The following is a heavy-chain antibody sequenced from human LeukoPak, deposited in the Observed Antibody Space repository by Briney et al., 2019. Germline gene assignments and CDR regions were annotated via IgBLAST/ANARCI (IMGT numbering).Heavy chain of an antibody. CDR2: IYYSGST. J-gene: IGHJ5*02. CDR3: ARSMTTVYWFDP. D-gene: IGHD4-17*01. Sequence: SETLSLTCTVSGGFISSYYWSWIRQPPGKGLEWIGYIYYSGSTNYNPSLKSRVTISVDTSKNQFSLKLSSVTAADTAVYYCARSMTTVYWFDPWGQGTLVTVSS. CDR1: GGFISSYY. V-gene: IGHV4-59*01.